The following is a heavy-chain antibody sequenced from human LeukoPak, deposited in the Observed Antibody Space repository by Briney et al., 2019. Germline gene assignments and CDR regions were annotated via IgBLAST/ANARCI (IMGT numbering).Heavy chain of an antibody. Sequence: PGGSLRLSCAASGFTFSNAWMSWVRQAPGKGLEWVGRIKSKIDGGTTDYAAPVKGRFTISRDDSKNTLYLQMNSLKTEDTAVYYCTTDGGRKSRPYHFDYWGQGTLVTVSS. D-gene: IGHD3-16*01. CDR2: IKSKIDGGTT. V-gene: IGHV3-15*01. J-gene: IGHJ4*02. CDR1: GFTFSNAW. CDR3: TTDGGRKSRPYHFDY.